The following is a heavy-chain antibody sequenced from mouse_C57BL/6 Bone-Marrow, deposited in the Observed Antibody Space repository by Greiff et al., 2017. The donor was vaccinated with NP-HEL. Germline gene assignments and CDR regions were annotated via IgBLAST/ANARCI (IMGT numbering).Heavy chain of an antibody. D-gene: IGHD1-1*01. J-gene: IGHJ3*01. CDR1: GYAFTNYL. V-gene: IGHV1-54*01. CDR2: INPGSGGT. Sequence: VQLVESGAELVRPGTSVKVSCKASGYAFTNYLIEWVKQRPGQGLEWIGVINPGSGGTNYNEKFKGKATLTADKSSSTAYMQLSSLTSEDSAVYFCARSFSITTGVPFAYWGQGTLVTVSA. CDR3: ARSFSITTGVPFAY.